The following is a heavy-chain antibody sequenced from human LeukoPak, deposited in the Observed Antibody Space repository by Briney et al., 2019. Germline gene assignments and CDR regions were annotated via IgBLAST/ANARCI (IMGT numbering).Heavy chain of an antibody. Sequence: GGSLRLSCAASGFTFSSYEMNWVRQAPGKGLEWVSYISRSGSTIYYADSVKGRFTISRDNAKNSLYVQMNSLRVEDAAVYYCASGYDLPYWGQGTLVTVSS. CDR2: ISRSGSTI. D-gene: IGHD5-12*01. V-gene: IGHV3-48*03. CDR3: ASGYDLPY. CDR1: GFTFSSYE. J-gene: IGHJ4*02.